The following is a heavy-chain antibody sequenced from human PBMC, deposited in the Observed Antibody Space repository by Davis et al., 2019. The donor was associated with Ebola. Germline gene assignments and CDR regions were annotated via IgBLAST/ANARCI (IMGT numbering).Heavy chain of an antibody. D-gene: IGHD4-17*01. V-gene: IGHV1-18*01. CDR2: ISAYNGNT. Sequence: GESLKISCKGSGYSFTSYGISWVRQAPGQGLEWMGWISAYNGNTNYAQKLQGRVTMTTDTSTSTAYMELRSLRSDDTAVYYCARDGDYGDYLYYYYGMDVWGQGTTVTVSS. J-gene: IGHJ6*02. CDR1: GYSFTSYG. CDR3: ARDGDYGDYLYYYYGMDV.